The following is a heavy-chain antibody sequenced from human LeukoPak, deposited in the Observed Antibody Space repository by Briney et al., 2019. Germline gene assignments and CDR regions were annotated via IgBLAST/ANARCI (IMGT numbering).Heavy chain of an antibody. CDR3: ARHPYSGSYDY. CDR1: GFTFSNYA. D-gene: IGHD1-26*01. V-gene: IGHV3-23*01. CDR2: LSGTGTNT. J-gene: IGHJ4*02. Sequence: PGGSLRLSCAASGFTFSNYAMSWVRQAPGKGLEWVSTLSGTGTNTNHADSVKGRFTISRDNSPNTLYLQMNSLRAEDTAVYYCARHPYSGSYDYWGQGTLVIVSS.